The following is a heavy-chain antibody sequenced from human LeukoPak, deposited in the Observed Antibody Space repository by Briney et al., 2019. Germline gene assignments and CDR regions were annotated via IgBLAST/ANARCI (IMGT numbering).Heavy chain of an antibody. CDR3: STGGPMGSS. CDR2: IKEDGSKK. D-gene: IGHD3-10*01. J-gene: IGHJ4*02. Sequence: GGSLRLSCAASGFTFSSYGMNWVRQAPGKGLEWVAAIKEDGSKKDYVASVRGRFTISRDNARNSLYLQMSSLRPDDTAVYYCSTGGPMGSSWGQGTLVIVS. CDR1: GFTFSSYG. V-gene: IGHV3-7*01.